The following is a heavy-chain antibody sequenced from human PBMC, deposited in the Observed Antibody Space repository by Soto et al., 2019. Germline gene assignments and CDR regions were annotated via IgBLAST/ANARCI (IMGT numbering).Heavy chain of an antibody. Sequence: EVQVLESGGGLVQPGGSLRLSCAASGFTFRTYAMNWVRQAPGKGLEWVSAISGSGGNKYYADSVNGRLTISRDNSKTTRYLEMNSLRAEDTAVYYCAASTIAVAGTSAREWGQGTLVTVTS. CDR2: ISGSGGNK. CDR1: GFTFRTYA. J-gene: IGHJ4*02. CDR3: AASTIAVAGTSARE. D-gene: IGHD6-19*01. V-gene: IGHV3-23*01.